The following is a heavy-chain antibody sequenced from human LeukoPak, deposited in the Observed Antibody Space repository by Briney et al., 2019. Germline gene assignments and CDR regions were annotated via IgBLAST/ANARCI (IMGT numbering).Heavy chain of an antibody. V-gene: IGHV4-39*07. Sequence: PSETLSLTCIVSGGSVSSGSYYWSWIRQPPGKGLEWIGEINHSGSTNYNPSLKSRVTISVDTSKNQFSLKLSSVTAADTAVYYCALPMVRGGDFDYWGQGTLVTVSS. CDR1: GGSVSSGSYY. CDR3: ALPMVRGGDFDY. J-gene: IGHJ4*02. CDR2: INHSGST. D-gene: IGHD3-10*01.